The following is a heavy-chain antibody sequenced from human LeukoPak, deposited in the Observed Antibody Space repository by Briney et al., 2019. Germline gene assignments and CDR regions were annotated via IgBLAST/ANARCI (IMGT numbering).Heavy chain of an antibody. V-gene: IGHV4-34*01. Sequence: PSDTLSLTCAVYGGSFSGYYWRWIRQPPGKGLEWIGEINHSGSTNYNPSLKSRVTISVDTYKNQFSLKLSSVTAADTAVYYCARGHDFWSGYRTSYYFDYWDQGTLVTVSS. CDR3: ARGHDFWSGYRTSYYFDY. CDR2: INHSGST. J-gene: IGHJ4*02. CDR1: GGSFSGYY. D-gene: IGHD3-3*01.